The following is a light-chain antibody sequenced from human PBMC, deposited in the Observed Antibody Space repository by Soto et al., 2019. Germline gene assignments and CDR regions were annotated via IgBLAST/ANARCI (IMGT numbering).Light chain of an antibody. V-gene: IGKV3D-15*01. CDR2: GAS. J-gene: IGKJ1*01. CDR3: HQYDSWT. Sequence: EIVMTQSPATLSVSPGERATLSCRASQSVSSNLAWYQQKPGQAPRLLIYGASSRATGIPDRFSGSGSGTDFTLTISRLEPEDFAVYYCHQYDSWTFGQGTKVDTK. CDR1: QSVSSN.